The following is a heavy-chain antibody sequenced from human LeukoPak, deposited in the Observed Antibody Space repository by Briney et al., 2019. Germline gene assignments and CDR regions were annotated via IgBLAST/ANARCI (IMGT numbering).Heavy chain of an antibody. Sequence: SETLSLTCAVYGGSFSGYYWSWIHHPPGKGLEWIGEINHSGSTNYNPSLKSRVTISVDTSKNQFSLKLSSVTAADTAVYYCARVSSGWSDAFDIWGQGTMVTVSS. D-gene: IGHD6-19*01. CDR3: ARVSSGWSDAFDI. V-gene: IGHV4-34*01. CDR1: GGSFSGYY. CDR2: INHSGST. J-gene: IGHJ3*02.